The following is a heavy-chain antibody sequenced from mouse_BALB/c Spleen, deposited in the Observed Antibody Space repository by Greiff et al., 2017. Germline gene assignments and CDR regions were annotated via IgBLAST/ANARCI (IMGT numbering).Heavy chain of an antibody. CDR3: APVEDYAMDY. V-gene: IGHV1-82*01. CDR1: GYAFSSSW. Sequence: VQLQQSGPELVKPGASVKISCKASGYAFSSSWMNWVKQRPGQGLEWIGRIYPGDGDTNYNGKFKGKATLTADKSSSTAYMQLSSLTSVDSAVYFCAPVEDYAMDYWGQGTSVTVSS. J-gene: IGHJ4*01. CDR2: IYPGDGDT.